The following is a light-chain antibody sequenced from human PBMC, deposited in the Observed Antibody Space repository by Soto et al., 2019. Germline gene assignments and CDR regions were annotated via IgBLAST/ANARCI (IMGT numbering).Light chain of an antibody. CDR1: QRVLYSSNNKNY. CDR3: QQYYSTLWT. V-gene: IGKV4-1*01. Sequence: DIVMTQSPDSLAVSLGERATINCKSSQRVLYSSNNKNYLAWYQQKPGQPPKLLIYWASTRESGVPDRFSGSGSGTDFTLTISSLHAEDGAVYYCQQYYSTLWTFGQGTKVQIQ. J-gene: IGKJ1*01. CDR2: WAS.